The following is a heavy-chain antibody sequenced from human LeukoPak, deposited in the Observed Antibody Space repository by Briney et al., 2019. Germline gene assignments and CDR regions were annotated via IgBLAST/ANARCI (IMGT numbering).Heavy chain of an antibody. CDR1: GASISGYY. D-gene: IGHD3-22*01. V-gene: IGHV4-59*01. CDR3: ARVLLSSGSST. CDR2: VYYSGIT. J-gene: IGHJ5*02. Sequence: SETLSLTCSVSGASISGYYYNWIRQPPGKGLEWIGYVYYSGITNFNPSLKSRVIMSVDTSKNQFSLKVSSVTAADTAVYYCARVLLSSGSSTWGQGTLVTVSS.